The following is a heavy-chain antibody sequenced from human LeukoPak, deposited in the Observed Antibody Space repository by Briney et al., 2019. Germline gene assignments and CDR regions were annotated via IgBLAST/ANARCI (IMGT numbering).Heavy chain of an antibody. Sequence: PGGSLRLSCSASGFVFSIYTMYWVRQAPGKGPEYVSTISGSGNGGSIYYADSVKGRFTISRDDSKSIVYLQMNGLRSEDTAVYYCVKDFGRVRGTPDSWSQGTLVTVSS. CDR2: ISGSGNGGSI. D-gene: IGHD2/OR15-2a*01. CDR1: GFVFSIYT. CDR3: VKDFGRVRGTPDS. J-gene: IGHJ4*02. V-gene: IGHV3-64D*06.